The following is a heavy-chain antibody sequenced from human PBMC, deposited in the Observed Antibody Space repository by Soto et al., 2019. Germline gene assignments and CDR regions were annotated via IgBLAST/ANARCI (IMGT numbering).Heavy chain of an antibody. Sequence: PSETLSLTCAVSGDSISPYYWAWIRRPPGKGLEWLGYIYFGGTTTYNPSLKSRLTMSLDTSKNQFSLKLTSVAAADTAVYYCARLGGFYQAFDSWGQGALVTVSS. V-gene: IGHV4-59*12. CDR2: IYFGGTT. J-gene: IGHJ4*02. D-gene: IGHD3-22*01. CDR3: ARLGGFYQAFDS. CDR1: GDSISPYY.